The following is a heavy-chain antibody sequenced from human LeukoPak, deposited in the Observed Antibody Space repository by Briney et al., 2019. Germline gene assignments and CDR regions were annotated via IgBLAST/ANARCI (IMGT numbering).Heavy chain of an antibody. V-gene: IGHV4-61*02. CDR1: GGSISSGSYY. J-gene: IGHJ5*02. CDR2: IYTSGST. CDR3: ARGSYGGNSWFDP. Sequence: PSETLSLTCTVSGGSISSGSYYWSWTRQPAGKGLEWIGRIYTSGSTNYNPSLKSRVTISVDTSKNQFSLKLSSVTAADTAVYYCARGSYGGNSWFDPWGQGTLVTVSS. D-gene: IGHD4-23*01.